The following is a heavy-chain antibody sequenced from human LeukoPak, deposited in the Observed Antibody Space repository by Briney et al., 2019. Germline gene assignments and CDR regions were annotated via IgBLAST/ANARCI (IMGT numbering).Heavy chain of an antibody. V-gene: IGHV3-11*04. CDR2: ISSSGSTI. CDR3: ARDLTTLYYYYYYYMDV. D-gene: IGHD1-1*01. Sequence: GGSLRLSCAASGFPSSDYYMSWIRQAPGKGLEWVSYISSSGSTIYYADSVKGRFTISRDSAKNSLYLQMNSLRAEDTAVYYCARDLTTLYYYYYYYMDVWGKGTTVTVSS. J-gene: IGHJ6*03. CDR1: GFPSSDYY.